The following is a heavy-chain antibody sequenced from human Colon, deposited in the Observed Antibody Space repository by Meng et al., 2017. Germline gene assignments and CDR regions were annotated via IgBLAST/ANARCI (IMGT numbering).Heavy chain of an antibody. V-gene: IGHV3-73*02. Sequence: EGQLVGSGGGLVQPGGSLNLSCAASGFTFSGSAMHWVRQASGKGLEWVGRIRSKANSYATAYAASVKGRFTISRDDSKNTAYLQMNSLKTEDTAVYYCTRGVDYGDYWGQGTLVTVSS. CDR1: GFTFSGSA. J-gene: IGHJ4*02. CDR3: TRGVDYGDY. CDR2: IRSKANSYAT.